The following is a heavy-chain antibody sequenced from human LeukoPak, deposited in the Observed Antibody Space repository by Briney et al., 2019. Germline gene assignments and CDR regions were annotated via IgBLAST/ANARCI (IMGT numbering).Heavy chain of an antibody. CDR2: ISSSSSYI. V-gene: IGHV3-21*05. Sequence: GGSLRLSCAASGFTFSSYSMNWVRQAPGKGLEWVSYISSSSSYIYYADSVKSRFTISRDNAKNSLYLQMNSLRAEDTAVYYCARSDRVVTSSFDYWGQGTLVTVSS. CDR3: ARSDRVVTSSFDY. D-gene: IGHD2-21*02. CDR1: GFTFSSYS. J-gene: IGHJ4*02.